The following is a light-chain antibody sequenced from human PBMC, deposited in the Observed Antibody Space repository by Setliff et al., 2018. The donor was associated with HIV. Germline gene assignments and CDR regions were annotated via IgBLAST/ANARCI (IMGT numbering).Light chain of an antibody. CDR3: QVWDSSSDHSYV. CDR2: YDS. J-gene: IGLJ1*01. Sequence: YELTQPPSVSVAPGKTARITCGGNNIGSKSVHWYQQKPGQAPVLVIYYDSDRPSGIPERFSGSKSGNTATLTISRVEAGDEADYYCQVWDSSSDHSYVFGTGTRSPS. V-gene: IGLV3-21*04. CDR1: NIGSKS.